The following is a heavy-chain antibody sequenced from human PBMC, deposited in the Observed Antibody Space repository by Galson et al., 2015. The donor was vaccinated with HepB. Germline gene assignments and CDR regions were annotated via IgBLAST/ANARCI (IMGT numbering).Heavy chain of an antibody. V-gene: IGHV3-49*03. Sequence: SLRLSCAASGLTFGDYPMSWFRQAPGKGLEWVALIRSKTYGGTTEYAASVRRRFIISRDDSKNIAYLQMNNLKTEDTGVYYCSSPQPTRMMVVVDVAFDIWGQGTMVTVSS. J-gene: IGHJ3*02. CDR1: GLTFGDYP. CDR2: IRSKTYGGTT. D-gene: IGHD3-22*01. CDR3: SSPQPTRMMVVVDVAFDI.